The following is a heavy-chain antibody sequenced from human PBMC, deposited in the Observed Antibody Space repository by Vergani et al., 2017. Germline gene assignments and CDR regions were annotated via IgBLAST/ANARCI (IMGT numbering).Heavy chain of an antibody. V-gene: IGHV4-34*01. CDR2: INHSGST. CDR3: ARHDIVVVVSNWFDP. D-gene: IGHD2-15*01. CDR1: GGSFSGYY. Sequence: QVQLQQWGAGLLKPSETLSLTCAVYGGSFSGYYWSWIRQPPGKGLEWIGEINHSGSTNYNPSLKSRVTISVDTSKNQFSLKLSAVTAADTAVYYCARHDIVVVVSNWFDPWGQGTLVTGSS. J-gene: IGHJ5*02.